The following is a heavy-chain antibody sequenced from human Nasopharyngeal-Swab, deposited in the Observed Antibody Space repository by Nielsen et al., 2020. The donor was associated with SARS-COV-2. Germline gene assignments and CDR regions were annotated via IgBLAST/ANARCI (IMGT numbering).Heavy chain of an antibody. D-gene: IGHD3-10*01. V-gene: IGHV3-11*05. CDR3: SRDWRGRYFDY. J-gene: IGHJ4*02. CDR1: GFTSSDYY. CDR2: ISSSSSYT. Sequence: GESLKISCAASGFTSSDYYMGWIRQAPGKGLEWVSYISSSSSYTNYADSVKGRFTISRDNAKNSLYLQMNSLRAEDTAVYYCSRDWRGRYFDYWGQGTLVTVSS.